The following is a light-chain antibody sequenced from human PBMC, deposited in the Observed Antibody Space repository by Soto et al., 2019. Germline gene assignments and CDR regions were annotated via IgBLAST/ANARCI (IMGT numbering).Light chain of an antibody. CDR2: NVN. Sequence: QSALTQPASVSGSPGQSITISCTGTSGDVGGYNYVSWYQHHPGKAPKLIIYNVNNRPSGISNRFSGSKSGTSASLAISGLQSEDEADYYCAAWDDSLNGSYVFGTGTKVTVL. J-gene: IGLJ1*01. CDR1: SGDVGGYNY. V-gene: IGLV2-14*03. CDR3: AAWDDSLNGSYV.